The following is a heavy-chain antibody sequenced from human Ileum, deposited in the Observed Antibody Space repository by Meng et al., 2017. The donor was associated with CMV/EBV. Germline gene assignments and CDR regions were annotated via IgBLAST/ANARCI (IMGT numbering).Heavy chain of an antibody. CDR3: ARAAFYAMDV. Sequence: LSCTTSGFPFTNFAMYWVRQAPGKGLEWVAIIWSDVTNKAVAQSVKGRFTISRDNSKNTLSLHMNNLRAEDTGVYYCARAAFYAMDVWGQGTTVTVSS. CDR1: GFPFTNFA. CDR2: IWSDVTNK. D-gene: IGHD2-2*01. J-gene: IGHJ6*02. V-gene: IGHV3-33*07.